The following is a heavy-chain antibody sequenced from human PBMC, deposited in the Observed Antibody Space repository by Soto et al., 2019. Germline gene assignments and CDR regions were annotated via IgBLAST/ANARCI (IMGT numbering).Heavy chain of an antibody. CDR1: GGSISSGGYS. CDR2: IYHSGST. CDR3: ARGVGSSPPRY. Sequence: SETLSLTCAVSGGSISSGGYSWSWIRQPPGKGLEWIGYIYHSGSTYYNPSLKSRVSISADTSKNQISLKLTSATAADTAVYYCARGVGSSPPRYWGRGTLVT. V-gene: IGHV4-30-2*01. D-gene: IGHD1-26*01. J-gene: IGHJ4*02.